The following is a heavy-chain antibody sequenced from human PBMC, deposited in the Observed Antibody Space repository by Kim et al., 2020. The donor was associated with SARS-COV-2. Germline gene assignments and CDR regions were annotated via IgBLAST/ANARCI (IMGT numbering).Heavy chain of an antibody. CDR2: INHSGST. J-gene: IGHJ6*02. Sequence: SETLSLTCAVYGGSFSGYYWSWIRQPPGKGLEWIGEINHSGSTNYNPSLKSRVTISVYTCKNQFSLKLSSVTAADTAVYYCARLGGGMDVWGQGTTVTVSS. D-gene: IGHD3-16*01. CDR3: ARLGGGMDV. CDR1: GGSFSGYY. V-gene: IGHV4-34*01.